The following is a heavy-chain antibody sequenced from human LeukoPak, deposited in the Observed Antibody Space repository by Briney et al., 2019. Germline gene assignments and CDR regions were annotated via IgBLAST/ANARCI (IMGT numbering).Heavy chain of an antibody. CDR1: GFTFSSYT. D-gene: IGHD1-1*01. J-gene: IGHJ5*01. Sequence: GGSLRLSRAASGFTFSSYTMNWVRQAPGKELEWVSAINSGGGSTYYADSVKGRFTISRDNSKNTLYLQMNSLRVEDTAVYYCAKGYWNPDSWGQGTLVTVSS. CDR2: INSGGGST. CDR3: AKGYWNPDS. V-gene: IGHV3-23*01.